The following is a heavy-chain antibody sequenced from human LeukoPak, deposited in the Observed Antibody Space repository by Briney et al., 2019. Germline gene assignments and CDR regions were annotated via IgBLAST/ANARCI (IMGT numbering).Heavy chain of an antibody. CDR3: ASVNIVVVTPDAFDI. J-gene: IGHJ3*02. D-gene: IGHD2-21*02. Sequence: SGTLSLTCTVSGGSISSGGYYWSWIRQHPGKGLEWIGYIYYSGSTYYNPSLKSRVTISVDTSKNQFSLKLSSVTAADTAVYYCASVNIVVVTPDAFDIWGQGTMVTVSS. CDR2: IYYSGST. V-gene: IGHV4-31*03. CDR1: GGSISSGGYY.